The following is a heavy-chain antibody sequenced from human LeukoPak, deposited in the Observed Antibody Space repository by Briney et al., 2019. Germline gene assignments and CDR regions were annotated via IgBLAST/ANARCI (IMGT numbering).Heavy chain of an antibody. CDR1: GFTFSSYA. V-gene: IGHV3-23*01. D-gene: IGHD6-19*01. Sequence: GGSLRLSCAASGFTFSSYAMSWVRQAPGKGLEWVSAISGSGGSTYYADSVKGRFTISRDNSKNTLYLQMNSLRAEDTAVYYCAKDRGGQWLVGYYFDYWGQGTLATVSS. J-gene: IGHJ4*02. CDR2: ISGSGGST. CDR3: AKDRGGQWLVGYYFDY.